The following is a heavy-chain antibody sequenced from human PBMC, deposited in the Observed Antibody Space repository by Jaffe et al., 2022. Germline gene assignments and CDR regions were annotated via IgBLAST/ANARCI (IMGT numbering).Heavy chain of an antibody. CDR2: IKSKTDGGTT. CDR1: GFTFSNAW. D-gene: IGHD3-9*01. V-gene: IGHV3-15*01. CDR3: TTDRKMRGLRYFDWFHKSGTKRAYYYYYMDV. Sequence: EVQLVESGGGLVKPGGSLRLSCAASGFTFSNAWMSWVRQAPGKGLEWVGRIKSKTDGGTTDYAAPVKGRFTISRDDSKNTLYLQMNSLKTEDTAVYYCTTDRKMRGLRYFDWFHKSGTKRAYYYYYMDVWGKGTTVTVSS. J-gene: IGHJ6*03.